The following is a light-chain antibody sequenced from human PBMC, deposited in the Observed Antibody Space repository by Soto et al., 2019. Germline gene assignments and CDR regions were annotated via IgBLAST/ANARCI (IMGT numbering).Light chain of an antibody. CDR2: DVS. CDR1: SSDVGGYNY. V-gene: IGLV2-14*01. CDR3: SSYTSRSTLDV. J-gene: IGLJ1*01. Sequence: QSALTQPASVSGSPGQSITISCTGTSSDVGGYNYVSWYQQHPGKAPKLMIYDVSNRPSGVSNRFSGSKSGNTASLTISGPQAEDEADYYCSSYTSRSTLDVFGTGTKLTVL.